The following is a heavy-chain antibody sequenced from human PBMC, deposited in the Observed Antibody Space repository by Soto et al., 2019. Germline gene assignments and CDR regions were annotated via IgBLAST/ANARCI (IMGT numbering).Heavy chain of an antibody. CDR3: AHRPRGYAYSFDY. D-gene: IGHD5-12*01. CDR1: GFSLSTRGVA. J-gene: IGHJ4*02. Sequence: QITLKVSGPTLVKPTQTLTLTCTFSGFSLSTRGVAVGWFRQPPGKALEWLALIYGDQDKWYSPSLKSRLTITDDTSKNQVVLTMTNMHPVDTTTYYCAHRPRGYAYSFDYRGQGTLVTVSS. V-gene: IGHV2-5*02. CDR2: IYGDQDK.